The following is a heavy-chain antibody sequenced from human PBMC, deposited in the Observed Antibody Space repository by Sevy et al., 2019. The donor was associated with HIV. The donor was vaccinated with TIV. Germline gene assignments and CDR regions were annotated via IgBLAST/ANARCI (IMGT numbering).Heavy chain of an antibody. CDR3: ARPSLFSSGYYEGFDY. V-gene: IGHV4-39*01. Sequence: SETLSLTCTVSGGSISSSSYYWGWIRQPPGKGLEWIGSIYYSGSTYYNPSLKSRVTISVDTSKNQFSLKLSSVTAADTAVYYCARPSLFSSGYYEGFDYWGQGTLVTVSS. CDR1: GGSISSSSYY. CDR2: IYYSGST. D-gene: IGHD3-22*01. J-gene: IGHJ4*02.